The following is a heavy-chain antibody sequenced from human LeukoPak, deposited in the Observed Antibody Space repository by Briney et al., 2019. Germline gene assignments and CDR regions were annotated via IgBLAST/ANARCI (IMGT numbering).Heavy chain of an antibody. CDR3: ASATATNYYYYYGMDV. D-gene: IGHD4-17*01. J-gene: IGHJ6*04. V-gene: IGHV1-69*13. CDR1: GCTFSSYA. Sequence: SVKVSCKASGCTFSSYAISWVRQAPGQGLEWMGGIIPIFGTANYAQKFQGRVTITADESTSTAYMELSSLRSEDTAVYYCASATATNYYYYYGMDVWGKGTTVTVSS. CDR2: IIPIFGTA.